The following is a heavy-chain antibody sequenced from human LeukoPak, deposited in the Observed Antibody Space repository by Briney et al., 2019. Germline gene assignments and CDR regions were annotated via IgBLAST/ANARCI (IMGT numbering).Heavy chain of an antibody. D-gene: IGHD6-19*01. Sequence: VGSLRLSRAASGCTFSSYAMSRVRPAPGKGLEWVSAISGSGGSTYYADSVKGRFTISRDNSKNTLYLQMNSLRAEDTAVYYCAKDPVAGTRGYYYYYGMDVWGQGTTVTVSS. J-gene: IGHJ6*02. CDR1: GCTFSSYA. CDR3: AKDPVAGTRGYYYYYGMDV. CDR2: ISGSGGST. V-gene: IGHV3-23*01.